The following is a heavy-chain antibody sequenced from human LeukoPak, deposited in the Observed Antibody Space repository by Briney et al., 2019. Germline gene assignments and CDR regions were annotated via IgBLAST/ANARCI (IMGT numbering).Heavy chain of an antibody. V-gene: IGHV4-30-4*01. J-gene: IGHJ5*02. CDR2: IYYRGNT. D-gene: IGHD6-25*01. CDR3: ARVAAHWFDP. CDR1: GGSIGSGDYY. Sequence: PSETLSLTCTVSGGSIGSGDYYWSWIRQPPGKGLEWIGFIYYRGNTYYNPSPKSRVTISIDTVRDQFSLRLSSVTAADTAVYYCARVAAHWFDPWGQGTLVTVSS.